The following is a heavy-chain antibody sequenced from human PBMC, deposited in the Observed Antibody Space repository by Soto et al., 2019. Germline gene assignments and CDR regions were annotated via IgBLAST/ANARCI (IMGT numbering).Heavy chain of an antibody. J-gene: IGHJ6*02. Sequence: ASVKVSCTASVYTFTIYYMHWVRQAPGQGLEWMGIINPSGGSTSYAQKFQGRVTMTRDTSTSTVYMELSSLRSEDTAVYYCARVAVAGYYYYGMDVWGQGTTVTVSS. D-gene: IGHD6-19*01. CDR3: ARVAVAGYYYYGMDV. V-gene: IGHV1-46*01. CDR1: VYTFTIYY. CDR2: INPSGGST.